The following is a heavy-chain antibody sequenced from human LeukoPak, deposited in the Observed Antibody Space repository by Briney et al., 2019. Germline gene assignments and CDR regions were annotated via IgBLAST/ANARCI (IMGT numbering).Heavy chain of an antibody. CDR1: GGPISSYY. D-gene: IGHD1-26*01. CDR3: AGHSREFDY. J-gene: IGHJ4*02. Sequence: SETLSLTCTVSGGPISSYYWSWIRQPPGKGLEWIGYIYTSGSTNYNPSLKSRVTISVDTSKNQFSLKLSSVTAADTAVYYCAGHSREFDYWGQGTLVTVSS. CDR2: IYTSGST. V-gene: IGHV4-4*09.